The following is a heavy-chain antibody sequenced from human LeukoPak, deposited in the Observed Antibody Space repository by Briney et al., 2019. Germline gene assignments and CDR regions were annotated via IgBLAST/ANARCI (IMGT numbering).Heavy chain of an antibody. D-gene: IGHD2-15*01. J-gene: IGHJ4*02. Sequence: GRSLRLSCAASGFTFSSYAMHWVRQAPGKGLEWVAVISYDGGNKYYADSVKGRFTIPRDNSKNTLYLQMNSLRAEDTAVYYCARGLGSGYVDYWGQGTLVTVSS. CDR2: ISYDGGNK. CDR3: ARGLGSGYVDY. V-gene: IGHV3-30*04. CDR1: GFTFSSYA.